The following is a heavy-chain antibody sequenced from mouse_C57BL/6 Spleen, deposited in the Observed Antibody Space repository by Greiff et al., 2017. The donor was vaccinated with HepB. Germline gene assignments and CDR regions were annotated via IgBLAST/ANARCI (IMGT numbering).Heavy chain of an antibody. CDR3: ARNWDESGYFDY. CDR1: GYTFTSYG. V-gene: IGHV1-81*01. CDR2: IYPRSGNT. Sequence: LVESGAELARPGASVKLSCKASGYTFTSYGISWVKQRTGQGLEWIGEIYPRSGNTYYNEKFKGKATLTADKSSSTAYMELRSLTSEDSAVYFCARNWDESGYFDYWGQGTTLTVSS. J-gene: IGHJ2*01. D-gene: IGHD4-1*01.